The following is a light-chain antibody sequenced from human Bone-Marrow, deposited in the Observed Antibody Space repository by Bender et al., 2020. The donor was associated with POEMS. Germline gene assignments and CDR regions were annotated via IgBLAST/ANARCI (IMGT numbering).Light chain of an antibody. CDR2: KDN. V-gene: IGLV3-25*02. Sequence: SSELTQPPSVSVSPGQTARITCSGDALSTQHAYWYLQRAGQAPVLLIYKDNQRPSGIPERFSGSSSGTTVTLTISGVQAEDEADYHCQSSDSRGTYVVFGGGTKLAV. CDR3: QSSDSRGTYVV. J-gene: IGLJ2*01. CDR1: ALSTQH.